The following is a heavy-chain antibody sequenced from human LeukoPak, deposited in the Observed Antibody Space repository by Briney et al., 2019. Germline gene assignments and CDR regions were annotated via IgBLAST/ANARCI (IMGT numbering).Heavy chain of an antibody. J-gene: IGHJ5*02. CDR1: GYSFTSYW. Sequence: GESLKISCKGSGYSFTSYWISWVRQMPGKGLEWMGRIDPSDSYTNYSPSFQGQVTISADKSISTAYLQWSSLKASDTAMYYCARHGGTDLYDYVWGSYRSWGQGTLVTVSS. V-gene: IGHV5-10-1*04. CDR2: IDPSDSYT. D-gene: IGHD3-16*02. CDR3: ARHGGTDLYDYVWGSYRS.